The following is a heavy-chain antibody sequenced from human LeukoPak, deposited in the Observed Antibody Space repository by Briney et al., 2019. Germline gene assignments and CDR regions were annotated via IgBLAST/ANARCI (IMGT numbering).Heavy chain of an antibody. CDR1: GFTFRCYW. J-gene: IGHJ3*02. CDR3: ARAKFDSSRYYYRGFDI. V-gene: IGHV3-74*01. Sequence: PGGSLRLSCAASGFTFRCYWMHWVRQAPGKGLMWVSRINSDGSGTNYAASVKGRFTMSRDNAKKSLYLQMNSLRAEDTAVYYCARAKFDSSRYYYRGFDIWGQGTMVTVSS. CDR2: INSDGSGT. D-gene: IGHD3-22*01.